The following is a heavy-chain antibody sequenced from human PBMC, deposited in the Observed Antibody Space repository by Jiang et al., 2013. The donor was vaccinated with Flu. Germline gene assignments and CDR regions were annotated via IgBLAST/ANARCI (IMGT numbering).Heavy chain of an antibody. CDR3: ARSSGSSWDHYQYGLFV. CDR1: GGTFRSFS. D-gene: IGHD3-10*01. CDR2: ISTISGSA. V-gene: IGHV1-69*01. Sequence: VKVSCKTSGGTFRSFSFSWVRQAPGKGLEWVGGISTISGSADYAQKFQGRVTIEADESTSTVYMELSSLRSEDTAVYYCARSSGSSWDHYQYGLFVWGQGTTVTVPS. J-gene: IGHJ6*02.